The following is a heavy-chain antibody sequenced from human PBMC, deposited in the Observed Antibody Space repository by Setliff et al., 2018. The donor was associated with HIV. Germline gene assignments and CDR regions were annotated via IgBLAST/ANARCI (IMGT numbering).Heavy chain of an antibody. CDR3: ARHSPNVGVRGDAFDI. D-gene: IGHD2-8*01. CDR2: VSNGGDT. Sequence: SETLSLTCAVSGGSTNNYYLTWIRQPPGKGLEWIGSVSNGGDTNYHPSLKSRVSLSLDTSKTQFSLKLSSVTAADTAVYYCARHSPNVGVRGDAFDIWGQGTVVTVSS. CDR1: GGSTNNYY. V-gene: IGHV4-59*08. J-gene: IGHJ3*02.